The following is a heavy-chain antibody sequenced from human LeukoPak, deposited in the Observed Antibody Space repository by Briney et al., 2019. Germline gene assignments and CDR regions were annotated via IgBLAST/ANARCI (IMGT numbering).Heavy chain of an antibody. Sequence: GGSLRLSCVASGFIFSNFWMSWVRQAPGKGLVGVVNINKDGRDKHCVDSVKDRFTISRDNAKSSLYLQMSSLRAEDTAVYYCTIVRSDTGRDACPECWGQGTMVTVSS. V-gene: IGHV3-7*03. D-gene: IGHD2-8*02. CDR1: GFIFSNFW. CDR2: INKDGRDK. J-gene: IGHJ4*02. CDR3: TIVRSDTGRDACPEC.